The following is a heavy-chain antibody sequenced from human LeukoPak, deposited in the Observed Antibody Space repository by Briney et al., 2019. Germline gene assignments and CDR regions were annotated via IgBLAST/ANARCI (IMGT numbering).Heavy chain of an antibody. CDR3: ASRLYCSNTRCRNFPFAY. Sequence: SVKVSCKASGGTFSSYAINWVRQAPGQGVEWMGGIIPIFGTANYAQKFQDRVTITADESTSTAYMELSSLRSEDTAIYYCASRLYCSNTRCRNFPFAYWGQGTLVTVSS. CDR2: IIPIFGTA. V-gene: IGHV1-69*13. J-gene: IGHJ4*02. D-gene: IGHD2-2*01. CDR1: GGTFSSYA.